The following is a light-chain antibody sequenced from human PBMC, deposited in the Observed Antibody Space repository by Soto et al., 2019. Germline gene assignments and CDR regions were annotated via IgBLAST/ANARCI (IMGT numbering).Light chain of an antibody. CDR3: QQYGTSPYS. CDR1: QSVSNNW. V-gene: IGKV3-20*01. J-gene: IGKJ2*03. Sequence: EIVLTQSPDTLSLSPGERATLSCRASQSVSNNWLAWYQQKPGQAPRLLIYAASSRPGGIPDKCSGSVSGTDFTLTINRLEPEDCAVYYWQQYGTSPYSFGRGTKLEI. CDR2: AAS.